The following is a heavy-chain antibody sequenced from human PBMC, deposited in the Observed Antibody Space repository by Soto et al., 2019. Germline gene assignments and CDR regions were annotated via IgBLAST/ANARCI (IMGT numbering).Heavy chain of an antibody. Sequence: QLLLQESGPGLVKSSETLSLTCSVSGGSISSSSYYWNWIRQSPGKGLEWNGSVYYSGTTYYNPSLKRRVTISVDTYNQFSLKLSSVTAADTAYYFCARRPMVGPVAENAFDIWGQGTRVTVSS. V-gene: IGHV4-39*01. J-gene: IGHJ3*02. CDR2: VYYSGTT. CDR3: ARRPMVGPVAENAFDI. D-gene: IGHD6-19*01. CDR1: GGSISSSSYY.